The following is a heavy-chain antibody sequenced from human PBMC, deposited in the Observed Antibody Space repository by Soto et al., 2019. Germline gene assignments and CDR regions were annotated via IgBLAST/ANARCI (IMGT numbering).Heavy chain of an antibody. Sequence: EVQLVESGGGLVQPGGSLRLSCAASGFTFSSYWMTWVRQAPGKGLEWVANIKQDGREKYYVDSVKGRFTISRDNAKNSLYLQMSSLRVEDTAVYYCVRDSQYSSSLGFDYWGQGTLVTVSS. D-gene: IGHD6-6*01. CDR2: IKQDGREK. J-gene: IGHJ4*02. CDR3: VRDSQYSSSLGFDY. CDR1: GFTFSSYW. V-gene: IGHV3-7*01.